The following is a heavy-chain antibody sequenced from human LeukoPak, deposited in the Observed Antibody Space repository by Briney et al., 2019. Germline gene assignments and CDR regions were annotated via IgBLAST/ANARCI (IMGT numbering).Heavy chain of an antibody. CDR1: GFTFSSYS. CDR3: ARACQYLDILTGYHPPSIFDY. Sequence: PGGSLRLSCAASGFTFSSYSMNWVRQAPGKGLEWVSSISSSSSYIYYADSVKGRFTISRDNAKNSLYLQMNSLRAEDTAVYYCARACQYLDILTGYHPPSIFDYWGQGTLVTVSS. J-gene: IGHJ4*02. D-gene: IGHD3-9*01. CDR2: ISSSSSYI. V-gene: IGHV3-21*01.